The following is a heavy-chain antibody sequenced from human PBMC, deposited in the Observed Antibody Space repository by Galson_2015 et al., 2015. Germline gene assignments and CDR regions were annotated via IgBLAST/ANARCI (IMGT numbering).Heavy chain of an antibody. CDR3: AGDPYTYGYTLRHYFDY. J-gene: IGHJ4*02. CDR1: GYTFPSYG. D-gene: IGHD5-18*01. Sequence: SVKVSCKASGYTFPSYGISWVRQAPGQGLEWMGWISAYNGDTNYAQKFQDRVTVTTDTSTSTAYVELRSLRSDDTAVYYCAGDPYTYGYTLRHYFDYWGQGTLVTVSS. CDR2: ISAYNGDT. V-gene: IGHV1-18*01.